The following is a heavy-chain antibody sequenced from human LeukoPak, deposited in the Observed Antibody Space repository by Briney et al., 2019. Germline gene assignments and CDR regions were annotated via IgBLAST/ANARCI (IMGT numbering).Heavy chain of an antibody. V-gene: IGHV2-5*01. Sequence: SGPTLVEPTQTLTLACTFSGFSLTTDEVGVGWIRQPPGKALEWLALHYWNGNKFYSPSLQSRLTITKDTSKNQVALTMTNVDPVDTATYYCAYQVYSSGWHPFAYWGQGILVTVAS. CDR3: AYQVYSSGWHPFAY. D-gene: IGHD6-25*01. J-gene: IGHJ4*02. CDR1: GFSLTTDEVG. CDR2: HYWNGNK.